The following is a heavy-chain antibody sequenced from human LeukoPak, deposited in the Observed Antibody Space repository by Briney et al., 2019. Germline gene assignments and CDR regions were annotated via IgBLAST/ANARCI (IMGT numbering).Heavy chain of an antibody. CDR1: GFTFSSYD. CDR2: IWYDGSNQ. D-gene: IGHD2-15*01. J-gene: IGHJ6*04. CDR3: ARALGGDYGMDV. V-gene: IGHV3-33*08. Sequence: GTSLRLSCAASGFTFSSYDMHWVRQAPGKGLGWVAVIWYDGSNQYYADSVKGRFTISRDNSKNTLYLQMNSLRAEDTAVYYCARALGGDYGMDVWGKGTTVTVSS.